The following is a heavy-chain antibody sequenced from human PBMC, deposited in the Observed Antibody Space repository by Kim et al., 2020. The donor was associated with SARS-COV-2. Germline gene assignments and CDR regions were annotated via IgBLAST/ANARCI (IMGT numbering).Heavy chain of an antibody. CDR1: GYTFTGYY. J-gene: IGHJ6*02. Sequence: ASVKVSCKASGYTFTGYYMHWVRQAPGQGLEWMGRINPNSGGTNYAQKFQGRVTMTRDTSISTAYMELSRLRSDDTAVYYCARGNGRELERLRLRSTGMDVWGQGTTVTVSS. CDR3: ARGNGRELERLRLRSTGMDV. V-gene: IGHV1-2*06. CDR2: INPNSGGT. D-gene: IGHD1-1*01.